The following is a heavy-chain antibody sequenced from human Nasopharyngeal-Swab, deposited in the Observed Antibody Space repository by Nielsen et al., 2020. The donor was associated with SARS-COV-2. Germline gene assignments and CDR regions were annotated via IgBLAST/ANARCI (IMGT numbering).Heavy chain of an antibody. V-gene: IGHV4-39*07. CDR1: GGSISSSSYY. CDR2: IYYSGST. D-gene: IGHD3-10*01. CDR3: ARDSRGPDAFDI. Sequence: SETLSLTCTVSGGSISSSSYYWGWIRQPPGKGLEWIGSIYYSGSTYYNPSLKSRVTISVDTSKNQFSLKLSSVTAADTAVYYCARDSRGPDAFDIWGQGTMVTVSS. J-gene: IGHJ3*02.